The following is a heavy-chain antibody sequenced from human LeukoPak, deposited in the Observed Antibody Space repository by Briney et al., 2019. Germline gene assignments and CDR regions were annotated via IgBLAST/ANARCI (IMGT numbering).Heavy chain of an antibody. CDR2: IKQDESEK. D-gene: IGHD1-26*01. Sequence: GGSLRLSCAASGFTFSSYWMSWVRQAPGKGLEWVANIKQDESEKYYVDSVKGRFTISRGNAKNSLYLQMNSLRAEDTAVYYCARVSDGATLDYWGQGTLVTVSS. CDR3: ARVSDGATLDY. J-gene: IGHJ4*02. CDR1: GFTFSSYW. V-gene: IGHV3-7*01.